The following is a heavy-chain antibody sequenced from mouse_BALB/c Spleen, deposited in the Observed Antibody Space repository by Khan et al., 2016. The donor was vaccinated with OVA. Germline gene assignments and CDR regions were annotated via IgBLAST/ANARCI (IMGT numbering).Heavy chain of an antibody. J-gene: IGHJ4*01. CDR1: GYTFTSNT. D-gene: IGHD2-14*01. Sequence: QVQLKQSGAELARPGASVKMSCKASGYTFTSNTMHWIKQRPGQGLEWIGYINPRSGYTIYNQKFKDKATLTADISSSTAYMQLSSLTSDDSAVYYGARRTTDYAMDYWGQGTSVTVSS. V-gene: IGHV1-4*01. CDR3: ARRTTDYAMDY. CDR2: INPRSGYT.